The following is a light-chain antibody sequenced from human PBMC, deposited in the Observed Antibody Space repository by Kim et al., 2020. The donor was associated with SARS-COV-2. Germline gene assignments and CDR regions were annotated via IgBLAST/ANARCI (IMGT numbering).Light chain of an antibody. CDR3: AACDNTRYRCV. Sequence: QRVTIACSCSRSNSGINPVKWYHQCPGTAPKLLIYNTDQRPSGVPDRFSASSSDSSASLAICGLQSEDEADYYCAACDNTRYRCVFGGGTKVTVL. CDR2: NTD. J-gene: IGLJ1*01. V-gene: IGLV1-44*01. CDR1: RSNSGINP.